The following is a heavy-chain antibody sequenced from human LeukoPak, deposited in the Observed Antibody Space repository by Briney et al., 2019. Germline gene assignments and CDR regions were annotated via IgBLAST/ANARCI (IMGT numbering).Heavy chain of an antibody. CDR3: ARGFPPYDYVWGSYRLYYFDY. CDR2: INHSGST. J-gene: IGHJ4*02. CDR1: GGSFSGYY. Sequence: ETLSLTCADSGGSFSGYYWSWIRQPPRERLGWGGEINHSGSTNYNPSLKSRVTISVDTSKHQFSLKLSSMANADTDVYYCARGFPPYDYVWGSYRLYYFDYWGEGTLVTVSS. D-gene: IGHD3-16*02. V-gene: IGHV4-34*01.